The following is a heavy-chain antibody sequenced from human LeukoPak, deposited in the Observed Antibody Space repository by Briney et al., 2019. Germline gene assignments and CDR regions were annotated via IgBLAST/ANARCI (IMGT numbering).Heavy chain of an antibody. J-gene: IGHJ4*02. V-gene: IGHV3-15*01. CDR2: IKNKAGGGAT. D-gene: IGHD3-10*01. CDR3: TTVDYISGVPLY. Sequence: KPGGSLRLSCAASGFTFSSDWFTWVRQVPGKGLEWLGRIKNKAGGGATDYAAPLKGRFTISRDDSKNTLYLQMNSLETEDTAVYYCTTVDYISGVPLYWGQGSLVTVSS. CDR1: GFTFSSDW.